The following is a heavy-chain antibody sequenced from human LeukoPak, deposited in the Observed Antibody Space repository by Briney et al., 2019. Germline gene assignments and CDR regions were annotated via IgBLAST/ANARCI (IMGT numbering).Heavy chain of an antibody. CDR2: ITTSGDNT. D-gene: IGHD2-2*01. J-gene: IGHJ6*02. Sequence: PGGSLRLSCAASGFPFSNFAMSWVRQAPGKGLEWVSSITTSGDNTYYADSVKGRLTISRDSSKNTLYLQMNSLRAEDTALYYCAKFCTTTTSYGTSYGMDVWGQGTTVTVSS. CDR1: GFPFSNFA. CDR3: AKFCTTTTSYGTSYGMDV. V-gene: IGHV3-23*01.